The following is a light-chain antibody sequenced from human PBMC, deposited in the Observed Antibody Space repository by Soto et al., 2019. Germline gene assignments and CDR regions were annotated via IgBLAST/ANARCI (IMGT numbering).Light chain of an antibody. Sequence: EIVLTQSPGTLSLSPGERATLSCGASQSVSNSYLAWYQQKPGQAPRLLIYGASSRATGIPDRFIGSGSGTDFTLTISRLEPEDFAVYYCQQYGSSPQTFGQGTKVENK. CDR2: GAS. J-gene: IGKJ1*01. CDR3: QQYGSSPQT. CDR1: QSVSNSY. V-gene: IGKV3-20*01.